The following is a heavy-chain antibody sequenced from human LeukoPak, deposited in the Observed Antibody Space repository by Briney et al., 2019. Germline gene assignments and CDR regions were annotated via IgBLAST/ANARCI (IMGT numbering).Heavy chain of an antibody. J-gene: IGHJ6*04. Sequence: PGGSLRLSCAASGFIFSTYEMNWVRQAPGKGLEWLAYISYNSRSIYYADSVKGRFTISRDNARSSLYLQMNSLRAEDTAVYYCAGLGITMIGGVWGKGTTVTISS. V-gene: IGHV3-48*03. CDR3: AGLGITMIGGV. D-gene: IGHD3-10*02. CDR1: GFIFSTYE. CDR2: ISYNSRSI.